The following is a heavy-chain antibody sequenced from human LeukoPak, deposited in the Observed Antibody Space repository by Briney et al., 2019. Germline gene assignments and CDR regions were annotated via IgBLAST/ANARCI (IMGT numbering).Heavy chain of an antibody. Sequence: SKTLSLTCAVYGGSITGYYWSWIRQTPGRGLEWVGEIHYTGATSYNPSLKSRATISTDTSKNQFSLRLSSVTAADTAVYYCARGNILTGYCFDFWGQGALVTVSS. V-gene: IGHV4-34*01. J-gene: IGHJ4*02. D-gene: IGHD3-9*01. CDR3: ARGNILTGYCFDF. CDR1: GGSITGYY. CDR2: IHYTGAT.